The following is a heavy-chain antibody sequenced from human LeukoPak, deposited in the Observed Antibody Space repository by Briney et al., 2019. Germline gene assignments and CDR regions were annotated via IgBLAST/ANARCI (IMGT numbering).Heavy chain of an antibody. J-gene: IGHJ4*02. CDR2: INHSGST. CDR1: GGSFSGYY. V-gene: IGHV4-34*01. CDR3: ARAIAARRQNFDY. D-gene: IGHD6-6*01. Sequence: SETLSLTCAVYGGSFSGYYWSWLRQPPGKGLEWIGEINHSGSTNYNPSLKSRVTISVDTSKNQFSLKLSSVTAAGTAVYYCARAIAARRQNFDYGGQGTLVTVSS.